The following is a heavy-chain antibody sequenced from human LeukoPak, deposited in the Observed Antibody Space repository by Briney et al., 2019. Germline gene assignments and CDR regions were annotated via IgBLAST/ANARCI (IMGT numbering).Heavy chain of an antibody. D-gene: IGHD3-10*01. J-gene: IGHJ6*03. CDR2: INHRGST. V-gene: IGHV4-34*01. Sequence: SETLSFTGAVYGVSFSGFYWIWIRQPPGKGLEGRGEINHRGSTNYNASLKSRVTISVDQSKHQFSLKLSSVTAADTAVYYCARHGSYGSGSFVDYYHYYMDVWGKGTTVTISS. CDR1: GVSFSGFY. CDR3: ARHGSYGSGSFVDYYHYYMDV.